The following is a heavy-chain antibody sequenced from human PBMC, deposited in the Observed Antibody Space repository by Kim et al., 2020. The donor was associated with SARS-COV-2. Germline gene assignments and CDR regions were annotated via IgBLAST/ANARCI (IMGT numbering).Heavy chain of an antibody. V-gene: IGHV3-48*02. Sequence: GGSLRLSCAASGFTFSSYSMNWVRQAPGKGLEWVSYISSSSSTIYYADSVKGRFTISRDNAKNSLYLQMNSLRDEDTAVYYCAREKPRHYYGSGSYYKVSWFDPWGQGTLVTVSS. D-gene: IGHD3-10*01. CDR2: ISSSSSTI. CDR1: GFTFSSYS. CDR3: AREKPRHYYGSGSYYKVSWFDP. J-gene: IGHJ5*02.